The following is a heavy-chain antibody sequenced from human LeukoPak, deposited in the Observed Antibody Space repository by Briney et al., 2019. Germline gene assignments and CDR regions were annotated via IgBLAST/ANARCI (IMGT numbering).Heavy chain of an antibody. D-gene: IGHD3-16*01. CDR1: GYTLTSYG. Sequence: ASVKVSCKASGYTLTSYGISWVRQAPGQGLEWMGWISAYNGNTNYAQKLQGRVTMTTDTSTSTAYMELRSLRSDDTAVYYCARDIPGEGSLDAFDIWGQGTMVTVSS. J-gene: IGHJ3*02. V-gene: IGHV1-18*01. CDR3: ARDIPGEGSLDAFDI. CDR2: ISAYNGNT.